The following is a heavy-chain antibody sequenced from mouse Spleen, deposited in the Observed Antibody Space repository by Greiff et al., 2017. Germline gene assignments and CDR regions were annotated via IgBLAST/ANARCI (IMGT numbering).Heavy chain of an antibody. Sequence: EVQRVESGGGLVKPGGSLKLSCAASGFTFSDYGMHWVRQAPEKGLEWVAYISSGSSTIYYADTVKGRFTISRDNAKNTLFLQMTSLRSEDTAMYYCAIPIYYGNPYAMDYWGQGTSVTVSS. J-gene: IGHJ4*01. CDR2: ISSGSSTI. CDR1: GFTFSDYG. D-gene: IGHD2-1*01. CDR3: AIPIYYGNPYAMDY. V-gene: IGHV5-17*01.